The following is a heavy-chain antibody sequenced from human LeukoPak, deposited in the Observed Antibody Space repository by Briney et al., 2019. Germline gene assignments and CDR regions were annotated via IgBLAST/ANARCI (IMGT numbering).Heavy chain of an antibody. V-gene: IGHV1-69*05. Sequence: GSSVTVSCKASGGTFISYAISWVRQAPGQGLEWMGGIIPIFGTANYAQKFQGRVTITTDESTSTAYMELSSLRSEDAAVYYCARGSTLSSQVHFQYYYYMDVWGKGTTVTVSS. CDR3: ARGSTLSSQVHFQYYYYMDV. CDR2: IIPIFGTA. CDR1: GGTFISYA. J-gene: IGHJ6*03. D-gene: IGHD2/OR15-2a*01.